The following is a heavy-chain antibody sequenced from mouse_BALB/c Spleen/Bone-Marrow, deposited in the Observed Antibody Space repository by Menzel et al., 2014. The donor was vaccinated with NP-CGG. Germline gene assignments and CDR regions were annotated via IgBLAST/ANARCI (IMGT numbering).Heavy chain of an antibody. CDR2: IWGGGST. V-gene: IGHV2-6-4*01. J-gene: IGHJ2*02. D-gene: IGHD6-1*01. Sequence: QVQPQQSGPGLVAPSESLSITCTASGFSLSRYIGHWVRQPPGKGLEWLGMIWGGGSTDYNLALKSRLSISKDNSKSQVFLKMNCYGTDRDPLSYSARSSGDWAADDCGQETS. CDR3: ARSSGDWAADD. CDR1: GFSLSRYI.